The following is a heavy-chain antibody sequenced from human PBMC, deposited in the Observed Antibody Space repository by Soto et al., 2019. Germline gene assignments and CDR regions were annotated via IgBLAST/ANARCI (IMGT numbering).Heavy chain of an antibody. D-gene: IGHD5-18*01. J-gene: IGHJ6*02. CDR2: ISSNGGST. Sequence: GGSLRLSCAASGFTFSSYAMHWVRQAPGKGLEYVSAISSNGGSTYYADSVKGRFTISRDNSKNTLYLQMGSLRAEDMAVYYCARGGYSYGYPPTRYYYGMDVWGQGTTVTVS. CDR3: ARGGYSYGYPPTRYYYGMDV. V-gene: IGHV3-64*02. CDR1: GFTFSSYA.